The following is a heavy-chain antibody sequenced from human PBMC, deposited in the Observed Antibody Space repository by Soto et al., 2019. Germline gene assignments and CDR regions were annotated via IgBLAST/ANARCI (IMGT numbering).Heavy chain of an antibody. CDR3: ARHVQQWLVQKGWFDP. V-gene: IGHV4-39*01. Sequence: QLQLQESGPGLVKPSETLSLTCTVSGGSISSSSYYWGWIRQPPGKGLEWIGSIYYSGSPYYNPSLQSRVTISVDTSKNQFPLQLSSVTAADTAVYYCARHVQQWLVQKGWFDPWGQGTLVTVSS. CDR2: IYYSGSP. J-gene: IGHJ5*02. D-gene: IGHD6-19*01. CDR1: GGSISSSSYY.